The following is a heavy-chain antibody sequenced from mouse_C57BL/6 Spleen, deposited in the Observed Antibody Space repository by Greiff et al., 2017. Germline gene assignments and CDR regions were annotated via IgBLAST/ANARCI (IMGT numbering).Heavy chain of an antibody. D-gene: IGHD1-1*01. CDR2: IYPGDGDT. CDR1: GYAFSSSW. Sequence: VQLQQSGPELVKPGASVKISCKASGYAFSSSWMNWVKQRPGKGLEWIGRIYPGDGDTNYNGKFKGKATLTADKSYSTAYMQLSSLTSEDSAVYFCASEGMITTVVAENAMDYQGQGTSVTVSS. V-gene: IGHV1-82*01. J-gene: IGHJ4*01. CDR3: ASEGMITTVVAENAMDY.